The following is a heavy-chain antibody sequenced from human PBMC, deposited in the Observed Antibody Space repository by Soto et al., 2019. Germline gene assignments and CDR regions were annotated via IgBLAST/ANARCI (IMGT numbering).Heavy chain of an antibody. D-gene: IGHD2-21*02. CDR2: IYYSGST. Sequence: SETLSLTCTVSGGSVSSGSYYWSWIRQPPGKGLEWIGYIYYSGSTNYNPSLKSRVTISVDTSKNQFSLKLSSVTAADTAVYYCARGLTYNWFDPWGQGTLVTVSS. CDR3: ARGLTYNWFDP. V-gene: IGHV4-61*01. CDR1: GGSVSSGSYY. J-gene: IGHJ5*02.